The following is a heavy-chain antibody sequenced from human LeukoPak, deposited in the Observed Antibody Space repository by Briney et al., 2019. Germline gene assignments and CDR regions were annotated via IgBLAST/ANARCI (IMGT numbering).Heavy chain of an antibody. CDR3: ATVFGGRENWFDP. Sequence: GASVKVPCKTSGYTFTNFGISWVRQAPGQGLEWMGWISTKNGNTNYAQNLQGRVTMTTDTSTSTAYMELRGLRSDDTAVYYCATVFGGRENWFDPWGQGTLVTVSS. D-gene: IGHD3-10*01. V-gene: IGHV1-18*01. J-gene: IGHJ5*02. CDR2: ISTKNGNT. CDR1: GYTFTNFG.